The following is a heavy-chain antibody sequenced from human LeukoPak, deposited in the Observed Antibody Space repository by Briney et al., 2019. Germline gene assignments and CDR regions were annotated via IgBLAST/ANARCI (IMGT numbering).Heavy chain of an antibody. CDR2: IYYSGST. CDR1: GGSISSYY. D-gene: IGHD3-10*01. J-gene: IGHJ5*02. Sequence: SETLSLTCTVSGGSISSYYWSWIRQPPGKGLEWIGYIYYSGSTNYNPSLKSRVIISIDTSKTQFSLNLSSVTATDTAVYYCARLSRFGEFPWGQGTLVTVSS. V-gene: IGHV4-59*12. CDR3: ARLSRFGEFP.